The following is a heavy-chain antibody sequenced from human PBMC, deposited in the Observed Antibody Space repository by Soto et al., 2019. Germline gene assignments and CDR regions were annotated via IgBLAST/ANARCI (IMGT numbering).Heavy chain of an antibody. Sequence: PGESLKISCKGSGYSFTSYWIGWVRQMPGKGLEWMGIIYPGDSDTRYSPSFQGQVTISADKSISTAYLQWSSLKASDTAMYYCARLRLGLHCSSTSCYAEVFAYRGQGTLVTVSS. V-gene: IGHV5-51*01. CDR2: IYPGDSDT. D-gene: IGHD2-2*01. CDR3: ARLRLGLHCSSTSCYAEVFAY. CDR1: GYSFTSYW. J-gene: IGHJ4*02.